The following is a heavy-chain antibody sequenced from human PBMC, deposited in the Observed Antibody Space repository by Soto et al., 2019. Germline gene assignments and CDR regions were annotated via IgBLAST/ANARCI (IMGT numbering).Heavy chain of an antibody. CDR3: AREEPAAQSEERGYYYYYGMDV. CDR2: INPNSGGT. J-gene: IGHJ6*02. D-gene: IGHD2-2*01. Sequence: ASVKVSCKASGYTFTGYYMHWVRQAPGQGLEWMGWINPNSGGTNYAQKFQGWVTMTRDTSISTAYMELSRLRSDDTAVYYCAREEPAAQSEERGYYYYYGMDVWGQGTTVTVSS. CDR1: GYTFTGYY. V-gene: IGHV1-2*04.